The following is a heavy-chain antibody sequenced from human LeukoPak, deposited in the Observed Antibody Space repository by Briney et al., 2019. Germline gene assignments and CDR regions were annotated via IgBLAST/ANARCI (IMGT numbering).Heavy chain of an antibody. Sequence: GGSLRLSCAASGFTFSTYAMSWVRQAPGMGLEWVSAISGRGDTIFYADSVKGRFTVSRDNSKNTLYLQVNSLRAEDTAVYYCAKATLATTYFDYWGQGTLVTVSS. J-gene: IGHJ4*02. CDR2: ISGRGDTI. CDR3: AKATLATTYFDY. CDR1: GFTFSTYA. D-gene: IGHD5-24*01. V-gene: IGHV3-23*01.